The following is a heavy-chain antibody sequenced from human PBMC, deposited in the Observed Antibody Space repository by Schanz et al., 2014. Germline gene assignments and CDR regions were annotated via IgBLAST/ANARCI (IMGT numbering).Heavy chain of an antibody. D-gene: IGHD2-21*02. CDR1: GFMFSRYG. CDR3: VRERTNYGGNSYFFDH. Sequence: EVQLVESGGGVVQPGRSLRLSCAASGFMFSRYGMHWVRQAPGKGLEWFSYISGSSRTIYYAGSMKGRFTISRDNAKRSLFLQMNSLRVEDTAVYYCVRERTNYGGNSYFFDHWGQGTLVTVSS. V-gene: IGHV3-48*04. J-gene: IGHJ4*02. CDR2: ISGSSRTI.